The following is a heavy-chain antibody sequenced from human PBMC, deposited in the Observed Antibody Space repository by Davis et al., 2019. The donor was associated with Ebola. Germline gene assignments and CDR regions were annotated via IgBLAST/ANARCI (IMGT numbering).Heavy chain of an antibody. Sequence: SVKVSCKASGYTFTSYDINWVRQATGQGLEWMGGIIPIFGTANYAQKFQGRVTITADESTSTAYMELSSLRSEDTAVYYCARGYYGGLSHNWFDPWGQGTLVTVSS. J-gene: IGHJ5*02. CDR1: GYTFTSYD. V-gene: IGHV1-69*13. CDR3: ARGYYGGLSHNWFDP. CDR2: IIPIFGTA. D-gene: IGHD3-10*01.